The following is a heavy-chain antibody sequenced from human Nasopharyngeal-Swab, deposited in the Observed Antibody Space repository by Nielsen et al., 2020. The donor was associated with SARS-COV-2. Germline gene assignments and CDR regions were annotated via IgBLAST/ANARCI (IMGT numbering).Heavy chain of an antibody. CDR2: IIPIFGTA. V-gene: IGHV1-69*13. CDR3: ARDGGYSYGYQGRRDWFDP. D-gene: IGHD5-18*01. Sequence: SVKVSSKATGGTFSSEGISWVRQAPGQGREGMGGIIPIFGTANYAQKFQGRVTITADESTSTAYMELSSLRSEDTAVYYCARDGGYSYGYQGRRDWFDPWGQGTLVTVSS. J-gene: IGHJ5*02. CDR1: GGTFSSEG.